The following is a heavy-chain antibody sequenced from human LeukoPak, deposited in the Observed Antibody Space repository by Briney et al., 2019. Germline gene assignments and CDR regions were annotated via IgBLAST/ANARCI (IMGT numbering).Heavy chain of an antibody. CDR2: IKQDGSEK. J-gene: IGHJ4*02. D-gene: IGHD1-26*01. Sequence: GGSLRLSCAASGFTFSRYRMNWIRQAPGKGLEWVANIKQDGSEKYYVDSVKGRFTISRDNAKNSLFLQMNSLRAEDTAVYYCARDTRTFDYWGQGTLVTVSS. V-gene: IGHV3-7*01. CDR1: GFTFSRYR. CDR3: ARDTRTFDY.